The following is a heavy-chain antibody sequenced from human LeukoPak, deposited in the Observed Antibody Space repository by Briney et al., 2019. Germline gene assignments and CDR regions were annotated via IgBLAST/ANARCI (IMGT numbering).Heavy chain of an antibody. CDR3: ARDKVNYDILTGYRPSYYYYGMDV. CDR2: IYSGGST. D-gene: IGHD3-9*01. Sequence: AGGSLRLSCAASGLTLSSNYMSWVRQAPGKGLEWVSVIYSGGSTYYAESVKGRFTISRDNSKNTLYLQMNSLGAEDTAVYYCARDKVNYDILTGYRPSYYYYGMDVWGQGTTVTVSS. CDR1: GLTLSSNY. J-gene: IGHJ6*02. V-gene: IGHV3-66*01.